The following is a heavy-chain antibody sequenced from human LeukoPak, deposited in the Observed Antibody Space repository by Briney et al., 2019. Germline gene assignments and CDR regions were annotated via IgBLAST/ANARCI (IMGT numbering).Heavy chain of an antibody. CDR3: ARGWNDWFDP. Sequence: GGSLRLSCAASGFTFSRYSMNWVRQAPGKGLEWVSSISSSSSYIYYADSVKGRFTISRDNAKNSLYLQMNSLRAGDTAVYYCARGWNDWFDPWGQGTLVTVSS. D-gene: IGHD1-1*01. J-gene: IGHJ5*02. V-gene: IGHV3-21*01. CDR1: GFTFSRYS. CDR2: ISSSSSYI.